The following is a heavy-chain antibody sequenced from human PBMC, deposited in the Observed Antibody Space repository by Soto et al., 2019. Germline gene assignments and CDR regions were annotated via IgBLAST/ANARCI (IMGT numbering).Heavy chain of an antibody. D-gene: IGHD5-18*01. J-gene: IGHJ4*02. CDR1: GGSINSGGYC. CDR2: ISYGGST. V-gene: IGHV4-31*03. CDR3: SRGILF. Sequence: QVQLQESGPGLVKPSQTLSLTCTVSGGSINSGGYCWSWIRQHPGKGLDWIGCISYGGSTSYNPSLKSRVTISVDTSKNQFSLKLTSVPAADTAVYYCSRGILFWGQGALITVSS.